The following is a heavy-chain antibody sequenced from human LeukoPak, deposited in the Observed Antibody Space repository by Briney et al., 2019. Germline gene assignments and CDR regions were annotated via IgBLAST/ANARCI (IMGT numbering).Heavy chain of an antibody. D-gene: IGHD3-10*01. CDR1: GFTFSSYA. V-gene: IGHV3-23*01. J-gene: IGHJ4*02. CDR2: ISGSGGST. CDR3: AKTMVRGASTPYYFDY. Sequence: PGGSLRLSCAASGFTFSSYAMSWVRQAPGKGLEWVSAISGSGGSTYYADSVKGRFTISRDNSKNTLYLQMNSLRAEDTAAYYCAKTMVRGASTPYYFDYWGQGTLVTVSS.